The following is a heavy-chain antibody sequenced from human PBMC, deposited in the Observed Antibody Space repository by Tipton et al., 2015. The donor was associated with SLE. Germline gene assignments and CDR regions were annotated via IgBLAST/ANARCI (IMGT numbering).Heavy chain of an antibody. D-gene: IGHD3-3*02. CDR2: IYPGESET. V-gene: IGHV5-51*03. CDR3: ARRGSQLAFDV. J-gene: IGHJ6*02. CDR1: GYSFTSYW. Sequence: QLVQSGAEVKKSGESLKISCQASGYSFTSYWIVWVRQMPGKGLEWMGIIYPGESETRYSPSFQGQVTISADRSTAYLQWSSLKSSDTAMYYCARRGSQLAFDVWGQGTTVIVSS.